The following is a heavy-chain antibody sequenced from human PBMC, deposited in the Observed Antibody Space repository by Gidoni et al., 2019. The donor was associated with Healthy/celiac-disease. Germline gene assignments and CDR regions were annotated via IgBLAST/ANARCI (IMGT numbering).Heavy chain of an antibody. CDR3: ARVGIAVAVSRPNAFDI. CDR2: IIPIFGTA. J-gene: IGHJ3*02. Sequence: VQLVQSGAEVKKPGSSVQVSCKASGGTFSSYAISWVRQAPGQGLEGMGGIIPIFGTANYAQKFQGRVTITADESTSTAYMELSSLRSEDTAVYYCARVGIAVAVSRPNAFDIWGQGTMVTVSS. CDR1: GGTFSSYA. V-gene: IGHV1-69*01. D-gene: IGHD6-19*01.